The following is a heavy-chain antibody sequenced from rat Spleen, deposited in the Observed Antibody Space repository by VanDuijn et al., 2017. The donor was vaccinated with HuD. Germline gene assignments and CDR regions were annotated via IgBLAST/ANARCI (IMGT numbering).Heavy chain of an antibody. J-gene: IGHJ3*01. CDR3: ARSDGVHYYLPFAD. CDR1: GHSITTSYR. V-gene: IGHV3-3*01. D-gene: IGHD1-1*01. Sequence: EVQLQESGPGLVKPSQSLSLTCSVTGHSITTSYRWNWIRKFPGNKLEWLGYVNSAGTTNYNPSLKSRISITRDTSTNQFFLQVNSVTTEDTATYYCARSDGVHYYLPFADWGQGTLVTASS. CDR2: VNSAGTT.